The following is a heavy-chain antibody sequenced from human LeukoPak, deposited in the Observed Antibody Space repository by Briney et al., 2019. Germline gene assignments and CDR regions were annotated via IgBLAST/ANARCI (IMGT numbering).Heavy chain of an antibody. V-gene: IGHV3-53*01. CDR3: ARGESSDCACIDY. Sequence: GGSLRLSCAASGFTVSSRYMSWVRQAPGKGLEWVSVIHGGGSTYYADSVKGRFTLSRDNYTKTLYLQMNSLRDEDTAVYYCARGESSDCACIDYWGQGTLVSVSS. CDR2: IHGGGST. D-gene: IGHD2-21*02. CDR1: GFTVSSRY. J-gene: IGHJ4*02.